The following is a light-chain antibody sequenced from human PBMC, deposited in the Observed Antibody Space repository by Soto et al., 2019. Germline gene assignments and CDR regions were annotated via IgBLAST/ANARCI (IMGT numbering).Light chain of an antibody. J-gene: IGLJ2*01. CDR2: DVS. V-gene: IGLV2-11*01. Sequence: QSALTQPRSVSGSPGQSVTISCTGTSSDVGGYNYVSWYQQHPGKAPKLMIYDVSTRPSGVPDRFSGSKSGNTASLTISGLQAEDEADYYCSSYARSNSVVFGGGTQLIVL. CDR1: SSDVGGYNY. CDR3: SSYARSNSVV.